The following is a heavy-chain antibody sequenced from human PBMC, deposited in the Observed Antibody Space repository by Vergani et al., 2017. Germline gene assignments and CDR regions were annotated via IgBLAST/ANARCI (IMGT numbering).Heavy chain of an antibody. Sequence: QVQLQESGPGLVKPSETLSLTCTVPGGPISSYYWRWNRQPPGKGLEWIGYIYYSGSTNYHPSLKSRVTISVDTSKNQFSLKLSSVTAADTAVYYCARGVWYDRNYYYYMDVWGKGTTVTVSS. CDR2: IYYSGST. CDR3: ARGVWYDRNYYYYMDV. J-gene: IGHJ6*03. CDR1: GGPISSYY. D-gene: IGHD3-22*01. V-gene: IGHV4-59*01.